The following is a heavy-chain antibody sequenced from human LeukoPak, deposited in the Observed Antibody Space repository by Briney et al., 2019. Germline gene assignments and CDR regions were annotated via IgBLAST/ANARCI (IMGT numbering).Heavy chain of an antibody. CDR2: ISSSSSYI. V-gene: IGHV3-21*01. D-gene: IGHD5-12*01. CDR1: GFTFSSYA. CDR3: ARDLGSGRTYYFDY. J-gene: IGHJ4*02. Sequence: GGSLRLSCAASGFTFSSYAMSWVRQAPGKGLEWVSSISSSSSYIYYADSVKGRFTISRDNAKNSLYLQMNSLRAEDTAVYYCARDLGSGRTYYFDYWGQGTLVTVSS.